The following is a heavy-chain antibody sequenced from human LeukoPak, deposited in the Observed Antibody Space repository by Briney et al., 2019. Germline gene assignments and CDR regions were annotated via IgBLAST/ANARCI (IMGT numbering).Heavy chain of an antibody. CDR3: ARLMGGVTTYDS. D-gene: IGHD4-11*01. J-gene: IGHJ4*02. CDR2: IRPDGDGD. Sequence: GGCLRLSCAASGFTFSNYWMSWVRQAPGKGLEWVASIRPDGDGDHFMDSVKGRLTISRDNAERSLFLQMNSLRADDTAVYYCARLMGGVTTYDSWGQGTLVTVSS. CDR1: GFTFSNYW. V-gene: IGHV3-7*01.